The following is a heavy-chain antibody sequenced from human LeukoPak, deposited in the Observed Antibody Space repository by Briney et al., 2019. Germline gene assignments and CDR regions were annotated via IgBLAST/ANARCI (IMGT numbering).Heavy chain of an antibody. CDR1: GGSISTYY. D-gene: IGHD1-1*01. V-gene: IGHV4-4*09. CDR3: ARRRTTGTTGYFDY. CDR2: IYTSEST. Sequence: SETLSLTCTVSGGSISTYYWSWIRQPPGKGQEWIGYIYTSESTNYNPSLKSRVTISVDTFKNQFSLMLSSVTAADTAFYDCARRRTTGTTGYFDYWGRGILVTVSS. J-gene: IGHJ4*02.